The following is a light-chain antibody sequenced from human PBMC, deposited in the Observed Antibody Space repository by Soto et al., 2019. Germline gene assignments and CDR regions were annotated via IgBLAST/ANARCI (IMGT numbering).Light chain of an antibody. CDR2: EVS. J-gene: IGLJ2*01. CDR3: SSYTGTSALIL. V-gene: IGLV2-14*01. Sequence: QSAVTQPASVSGSPGQSITISCTGTSSDVGGYDYVSWYQQYPGKAPRLIIYEVSNRPSGVSNRFSGSNSGNTASLTISGLRAEDEGDYFCSSYTGTSALILFGGGTKLTVL. CDR1: SSDVGGYDY.